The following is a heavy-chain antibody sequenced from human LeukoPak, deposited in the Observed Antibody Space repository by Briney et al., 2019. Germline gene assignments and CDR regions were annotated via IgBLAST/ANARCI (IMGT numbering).Heavy chain of an antibody. D-gene: IGHD3-10*01. J-gene: IGHJ4*02. V-gene: IGHV4-38-2*01. Sequence: SETLSLTCAVSGSSISSGYYWGWIRQPPGKGLEWIGSIYHSGSTYYNPSLKSRVTISVDTSKNQFSLKLSSVTAADTAVYYCARVLWFGAYNFDYWGQGTLVTVSS. CDR1: GSSISSGYY. CDR2: IYHSGST. CDR3: ARVLWFGAYNFDY.